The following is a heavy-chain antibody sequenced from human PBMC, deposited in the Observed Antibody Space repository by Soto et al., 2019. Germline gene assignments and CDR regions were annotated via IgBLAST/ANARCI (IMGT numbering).Heavy chain of an antibody. V-gene: IGHV3-74*01. CDR1: GFTFSRYW. Sequence: EVLLVESGGGLVQPGGSLRLSCAASGFTFSRYWMHWVRQAPGKGVVWVSRINSDGRSTNYADSVKGRFPISRDNAKNTLYLQMNSLRGEDTAVYYCARAVTVSHWFDPWGQGTLVTVSS. J-gene: IGHJ5*02. CDR2: INSDGRST. CDR3: ARAVTVSHWFDP. D-gene: IGHD4-17*01.